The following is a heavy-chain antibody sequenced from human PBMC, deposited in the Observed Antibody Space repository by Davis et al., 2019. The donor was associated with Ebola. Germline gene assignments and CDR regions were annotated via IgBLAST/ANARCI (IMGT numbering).Heavy chain of an antibody. Sequence: GESLKISCAASGFTFSSYGMHWVRQAPGKGLEWVAVIWYDGSNKYYADSVKGRFTISRDNSKNTLYLQMNSLRAEDTAVYYCAREAFCGGDCYSGQFDYWGQGTLVTVSS. CDR2: IWYDGSNK. D-gene: IGHD2-21*01. CDR1: GFTFSSYG. V-gene: IGHV3-33*01. CDR3: AREAFCGGDCYSGQFDY. J-gene: IGHJ4*02.